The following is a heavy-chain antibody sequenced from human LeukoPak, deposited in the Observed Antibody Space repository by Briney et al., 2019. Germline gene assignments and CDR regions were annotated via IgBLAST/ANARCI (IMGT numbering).Heavy chain of an antibody. Sequence: GGSLRLSRAASGFTFSSYAMHWVRQAPGKGLEWVAVISYDGSNKYYADSVKGRFTISRDNSKNTLYLQMNSLRAEDTAVYYCARCKYQLLLYYFDYWGQGTLVTVSS. D-gene: IGHD2-2*01. V-gene: IGHV3-30-3*01. CDR2: ISYDGSNK. CDR3: ARCKYQLLLYYFDY. CDR1: GFTFSSYA. J-gene: IGHJ4*02.